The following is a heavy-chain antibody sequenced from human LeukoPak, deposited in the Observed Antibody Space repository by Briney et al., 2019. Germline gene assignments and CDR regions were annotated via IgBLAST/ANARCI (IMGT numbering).Heavy chain of an antibody. V-gene: IGHV1-8*01. J-gene: IGHJ5*02. CDR1: GYTFTTYD. CDR3: ARGPNRADGGNSGSAWFDP. CDR2: MNPNRGNT. Sequence: ASVKVSCTASGYTFTTYDIHWVRQATGQGLAWMGWMNPNRGNTGYAQKFQGRVTMTRNTSISTDYMELRSLRSENTAVYYCARGPNRADGGNSGSAWFDPWGQGTLVTVSS. D-gene: IGHD4-23*01.